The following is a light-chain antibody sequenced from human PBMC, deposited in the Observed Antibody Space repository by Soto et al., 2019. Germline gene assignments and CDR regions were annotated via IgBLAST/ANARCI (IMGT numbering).Light chain of an antibody. CDR3: SSYAGGLYLV. V-gene: IGLV2-11*01. J-gene: IGLJ2*01. CDR2: DVT. CDR1: SIDVGAYNY. Sequence: QSVLTQPRSVSGSPGQSVTISCTGTSIDVGAYNYVSWYQQYPGKAPKLLIYDVTERPSGVPDRFSGSKSGDTASLAISGLQADDEGHYYCSSYAGGLYLVFGGGTQLTVL.